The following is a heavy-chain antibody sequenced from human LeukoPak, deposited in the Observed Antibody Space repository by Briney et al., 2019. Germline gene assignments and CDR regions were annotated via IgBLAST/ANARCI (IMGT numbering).Heavy chain of an antibody. CDR3: ARGQGSTRPPSFDY. CDR1: GYTFTSYD. CDR2: MNPNSGNT. D-gene: IGHD5/OR15-5a*01. J-gene: IGHJ4*02. Sequence: ASVKVSCKASGYTFTSYDINWVRQATGQGLEWMGWMNPNSGNTGYAQKFQGRVTMTRNTSISTAYMELSSLRSEDTAVYYCARGQGSTRPPSFDYWGQGTLVTVSP. V-gene: IGHV1-8*01.